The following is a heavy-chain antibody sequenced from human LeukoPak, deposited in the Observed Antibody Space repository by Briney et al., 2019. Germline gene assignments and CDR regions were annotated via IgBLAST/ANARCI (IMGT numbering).Heavy chain of an antibody. Sequence: GGSLRLSCAASGFTFSSYEMNWVRQAPGKGLEWVSYISSSGSTIYYADSVKGRFTISRDNAKNSLYLQMNSMRAEDTAVYYCARDKGTYYYDSSPEGYWGQGTLVTVSS. CDR3: ARDKGTYYYDSSPEGY. D-gene: IGHD3-22*01. V-gene: IGHV3-48*03. CDR1: GFTFSSYE. J-gene: IGHJ4*02. CDR2: ISSSGSTI.